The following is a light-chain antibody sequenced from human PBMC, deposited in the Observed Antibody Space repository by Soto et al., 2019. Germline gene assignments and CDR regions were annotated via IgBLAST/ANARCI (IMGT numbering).Light chain of an antibody. CDR2: GSS. Sequence: DIQMTQFPSSVSGSIGDTVTITCRANQAIDDWLAWYQQKPGKAPKLLMYGSSTLQSGVPSHFSGSRSGTDFILTITSLQPEDFATYFCQQAKDFPLTFGGGTKVEIK. CDR1: QAIDDW. J-gene: IGKJ4*01. CDR3: QQAKDFPLT. V-gene: IGKV1-12*01.